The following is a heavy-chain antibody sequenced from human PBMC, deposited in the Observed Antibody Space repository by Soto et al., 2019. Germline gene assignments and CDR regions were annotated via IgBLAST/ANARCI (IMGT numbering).Heavy chain of an antibody. CDR1: GSSITTNF. CDR3: AGGLRWGGNYPDAFDI. Sequence: QVQLQGSGPGVVKPSETLSLTCTVSGSSITTNFWNWIRQPPGKGLEWIGYFYYSGDSNYNPSLESRFTISVDTSKNQFSLELNSVTAADTAIYYCAGGLRWGGNYPDAFDIWDQGTMVTVSS. D-gene: IGHD1-26*01. V-gene: IGHV4-59*01. CDR2: FYYSGDS. J-gene: IGHJ3*02.